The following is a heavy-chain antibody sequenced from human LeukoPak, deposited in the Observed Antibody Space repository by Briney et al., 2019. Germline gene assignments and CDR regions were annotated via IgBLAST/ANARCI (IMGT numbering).Heavy chain of an antibody. J-gene: IGHJ4*02. D-gene: IGHD3-3*01. CDR1: GGSMSPYH. V-gene: IGHV4-59*01. CDR3: ARMGYDFWSGYYTDWTFDY. Sequence: SETLSLTCTVSGGSMSPYHWGWIRQPPGKGLEWTGYIYYSGSTNYNPSLKSRVTISVDTSKNQFSLKLSSVTAADTAVYYCARMGYDFWSGYYTDWTFDYWGQGTLVTVSS. CDR2: IYYSGST.